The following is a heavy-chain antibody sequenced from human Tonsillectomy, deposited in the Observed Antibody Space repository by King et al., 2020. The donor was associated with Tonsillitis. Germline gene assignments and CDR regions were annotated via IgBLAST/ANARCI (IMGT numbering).Heavy chain of an antibody. Sequence: QLQESGPGLVKPSQTLSLTCTVSGGSISSGGYYWSWIRQHPGKGLELIGYIYYSGSTYYNPSLKSRVTISVNTSKNQFSLKLSSVTAADTAVYYYAGGSEHCSSTRCYRLFEYWGQGTLVTVSS. J-gene: IGHJ4*02. CDR3: AGGSEHCSSTRCYRLFEY. CDR2: IYYSGST. V-gene: IGHV4-31*03. D-gene: IGHD2-2*01. CDR1: GGSISSGGYY.